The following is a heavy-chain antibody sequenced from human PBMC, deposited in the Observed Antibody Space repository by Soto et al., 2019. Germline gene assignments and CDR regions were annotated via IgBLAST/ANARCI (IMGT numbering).Heavy chain of an antibody. Sequence: GGSLRLSCAASGFTFSNYAMNWVRQAPGKGLEWVSAISGSGGSTYYADSVKGRFTISRDNSKNTLYLQMNSLRAEDTAVYYCAKGPVNDYVWGSYRSYPHYYYYYGMDVWGQGTTVTVSS. CDR3: AKGPVNDYVWGSYRSYPHYYYYYGMDV. D-gene: IGHD3-16*02. J-gene: IGHJ6*02. CDR1: GFTFSNYA. CDR2: ISGSGGST. V-gene: IGHV3-23*01.